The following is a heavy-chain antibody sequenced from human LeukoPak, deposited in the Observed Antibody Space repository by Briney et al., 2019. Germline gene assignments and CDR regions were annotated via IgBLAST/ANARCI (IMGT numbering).Heavy chain of an antibody. J-gene: IGHJ4*02. V-gene: IGHV3-30-3*01. D-gene: IGHD6-19*01. CDR1: GFTFSSYV. CDR3: ASTPYSGWYYFDY. CDR2: ISYDGSNK. Sequence: PGGSLRLSCAASGFTFSSYVMHWVRQAPGKGLEWVAVISYDGSNKYYADSVKGRFTISRDNSKNTLYLQMNSLRAEDTAVYYCASTPYSGWYYFDYWGQGTLVTVSS.